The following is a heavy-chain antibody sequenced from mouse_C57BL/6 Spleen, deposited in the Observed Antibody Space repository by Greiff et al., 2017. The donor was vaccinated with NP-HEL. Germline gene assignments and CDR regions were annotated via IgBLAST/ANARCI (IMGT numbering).Heavy chain of an antibody. D-gene: IGHD2-5*01. CDR1: GYTFTDYN. J-gene: IGHJ3*01. V-gene: IGHV1-18*01. CDR3: ARSNYSNPWFAY. Sequence: EVKLMESGPELVKPGASVKIPCKASGYTFTDYNMDWVKQSHGKSLEWIGDINPNNGGTIYNQKFKGKATLTVDKSSSTAYMELRSLTSEDTAVYYCARSNYSNPWFAYWGQGTLVTVSA. CDR2: INPNNGGT.